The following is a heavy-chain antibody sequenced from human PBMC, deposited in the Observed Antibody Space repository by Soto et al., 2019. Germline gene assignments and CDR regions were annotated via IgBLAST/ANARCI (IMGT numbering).Heavy chain of an antibody. CDR2: ISGSGGST. CDR1: GFTFSSYA. J-gene: IGHJ3*02. CDR3: AKGVDYYDSSGYFRYYAFDI. D-gene: IGHD3-22*01. V-gene: IGHV3-23*01. Sequence: EVQLLESGGGLVQPGGSLRLSCAASGFTFSSYAMSWVRQARGKGLEWVSAISGSGGSTYYADSVKGRFTISRDNSKNTLYLQMNSLRVEDTAVSYCAKGVDYYDSSGYFRYYAFDIWGQGTMVTVSS.